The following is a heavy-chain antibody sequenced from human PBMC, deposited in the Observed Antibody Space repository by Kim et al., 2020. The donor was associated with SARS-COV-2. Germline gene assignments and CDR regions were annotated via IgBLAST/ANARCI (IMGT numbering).Heavy chain of an antibody. J-gene: IGHJ4*02. CDR1: GGSVSSGSYY. D-gene: IGHD6-19*01. V-gene: IGHV4-61*01. CDR3: ARGGVADNLLFDY. Sequence: SETLSLTCTVSGGSVSSGSYYWSWIRQPPGKGLEWIGYIYYSGSTNYNPSLKSRVTISVDTSKNQFSLKLSSVTAADTAVYYCARGGVADNLLFDYWGQGTXVTXXS. CDR2: IYYSGST.